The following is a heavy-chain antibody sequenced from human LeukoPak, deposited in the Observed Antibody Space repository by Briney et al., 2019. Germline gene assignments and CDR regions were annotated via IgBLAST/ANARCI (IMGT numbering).Heavy chain of an antibody. CDR2: INPNSGGT. Sequence: ASVKVSCKASGYTFTGYYMHWVRQAPGQGLEWMGWINPNSGGTNYAQKFQGRVTMTRDTSTSTVYMELRSLRSEDTAMYYCARALPHRRLMDTTMEQHWFDPWGQGTLVTVSS. J-gene: IGHJ5*02. V-gene: IGHV1-2*02. D-gene: IGHD5-18*01. CDR1: GYTFTGYY. CDR3: ARALPHRRLMDTTMEQHWFDP.